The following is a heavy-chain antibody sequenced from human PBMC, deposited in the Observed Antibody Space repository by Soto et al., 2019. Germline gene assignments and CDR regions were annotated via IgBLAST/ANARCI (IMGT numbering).Heavy chain of an antibody. D-gene: IGHD5-12*01. Sequence: SETLSLTCTVSGGSISSYYWSWIRQPPGKGLEWIGYIYYSGSTNYNPSLKSRVTISVDTSKNQFSLKLSSVTAADTAVYYCARDGRYSGYSDYWGQGTLVTVSS. CDR1: GGSISSYY. CDR3: ARDGRYSGYSDY. V-gene: IGHV4-59*01. J-gene: IGHJ4*02. CDR2: IYYSGST.